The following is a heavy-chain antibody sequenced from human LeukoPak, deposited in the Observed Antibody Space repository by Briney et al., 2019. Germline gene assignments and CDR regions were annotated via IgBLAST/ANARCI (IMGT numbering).Heavy chain of an antibody. V-gene: IGHV3-23*01. D-gene: IGHD5-12*01. Sequence: PGGSLRLSCVASGFTFSNYWMSWVRQAPGKGLEWVSAISGSGGSTYYADSVKGRFTISRDNSKNTLYLQMNSLRAEDTAVYYCAKMRGYVFYYWGQGTLVTVSS. CDR3: AKMRGYVFYY. J-gene: IGHJ4*02. CDR1: GFTFSNYW. CDR2: ISGSGGST.